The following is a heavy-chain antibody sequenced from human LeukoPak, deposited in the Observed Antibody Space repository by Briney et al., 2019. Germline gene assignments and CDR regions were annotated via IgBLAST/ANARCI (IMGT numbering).Heavy chain of an antibody. Sequence: GGSLRLSCAASGFIFTDYWMSWVRQAPGKGLEWVANIKQDGSEKHYVDSLRGRFTMSRDNTKNTLYLQMDSLRAEDTAVYFCARDLYYFEGSGYYASDLWGQGTLVTVSS. D-gene: IGHD3-22*01. J-gene: IGHJ5*02. CDR2: IKQDGSEK. CDR1: GFIFTDYW. V-gene: IGHV3-7*01. CDR3: ARDLYYFEGSGYYASDL.